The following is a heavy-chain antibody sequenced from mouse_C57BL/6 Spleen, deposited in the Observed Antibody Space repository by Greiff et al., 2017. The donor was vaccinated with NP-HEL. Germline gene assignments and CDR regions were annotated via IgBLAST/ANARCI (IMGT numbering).Heavy chain of an antibody. CDR3: SYYYCSSSYAMDY. J-gene: IGHJ4*01. V-gene: IGHV1-66*01. D-gene: IGHD1-1*01. CDR1: GYSFTSYY. Sequence: QVQLQQSGPELVKPGASVKISCKASGYSFTSYYIHWVKQRPGQGLEWIGWIYPGSGNTKYNEKFKGKATLTADTSSSTAYMQLSSLTSEDSAVYYCSYYYCSSSYAMDYWGQGTSVTVSS. CDR2: IYPGSGNT.